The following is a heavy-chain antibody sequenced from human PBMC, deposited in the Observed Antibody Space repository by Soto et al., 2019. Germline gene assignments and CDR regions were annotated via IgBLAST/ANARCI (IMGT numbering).Heavy chain of an antibody. J-gene: IGHJ4*02. CDR2: IYYSGST. Sequence: PSETLSLTCTVSGSSISSYYWSWIRQPPGKGLEWIGYIYYSGSTNYNPSLKSRVTISVDTSKNQFSLKLSSVTAADTAVYYCARLGIFGVVTTTTEFDYWGQGTLVTVSS. V-gene: IGHV4-59*08. CDR1: GSSISSYY. CDR3: ARLGIFGVVTTTTEFDY. D-gene: IGHD3-3*01.